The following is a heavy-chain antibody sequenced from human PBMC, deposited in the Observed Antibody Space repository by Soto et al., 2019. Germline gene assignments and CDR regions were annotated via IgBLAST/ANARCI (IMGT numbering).Heavy chain of an antibody. CDR1: GFTFSSYG. V-gene: IGHV3-30*18. Sequence: GGSLRLSCAASGFTFSSYGMHWVRQAPGKGLEWVAVISYDGSNKYYADSVKGRFTISRDNSKNTLYLQMNSLRAEDTAVYYCAKDRYDFWSGYYELPLDPWGQGTLVTVSS. J-gene: IGHJ5*02. CDR3: AKDRYDFWSGYYELPLDP. CDR2: ISYDGSNK. D-gene: IGHD3-3*01.